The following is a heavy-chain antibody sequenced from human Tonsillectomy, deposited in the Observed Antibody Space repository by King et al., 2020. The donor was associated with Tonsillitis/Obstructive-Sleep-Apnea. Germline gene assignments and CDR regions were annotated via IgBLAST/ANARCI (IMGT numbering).Heavy chain of an antibody. J-gene: IGHJ4*02. V-gene: IGHV3-11*05. Sequence: QLVQSGGGLVKPGGSLRLSCAASGFTFSDYYMSWIRQAPGKGLEWVSYISSSSSYTNYADSVKGRFTISRDNAKNSLYLQMNSLRAEDTAVYYCARAVTTSGLTLYYWGQGTLVTVSS. CDR3: ARAVTTSGLTLYY. D-gene: IGHD4-11*01. CDR1: GFTFSDYY. CDR2: ISSSSSYT.